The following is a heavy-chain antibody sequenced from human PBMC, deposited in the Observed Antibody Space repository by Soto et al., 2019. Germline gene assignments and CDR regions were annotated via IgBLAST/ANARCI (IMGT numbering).Heavy chain of an antibody. D-gene: IGHD2-15*01. J-gene: IGHJ4*02. CDR1: GFTFDNYA. Sequence: EVQLLESGGGLVQPGGSLRLSCATSGFTFDNYAMGWVRQGPGKGLEWVAVVSIGGSTHYADSVRGRFTISRDNSKNTLSLQMNSLTAEDTAVYFCAKRRGAGGHFDYWGQGALVTVSS. CDR3: AKRRGAGGHFDY. CDR2: VSIGGST. V-gene: IGHV3-23*01.